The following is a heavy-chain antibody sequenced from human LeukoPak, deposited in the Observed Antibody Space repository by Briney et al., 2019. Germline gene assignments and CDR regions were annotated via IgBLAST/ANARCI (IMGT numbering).Heavy chain of an antibody. CDR1: GFPFGDGY. D-gene: IGHD1-26*01. CDR2: ISGTSTYR. J-gene: IGHJ4*02. V-gene: IGHV3-11*05. Sequence: PGGSLRLSCAASGFPFGDGYMSWIRQAPGKGLEWVSYISGTSTYRNYADSVRGRFTISRDNAKNSVYLQMNSLRAEDTAVYYCARGYEGVGFYWGQGTLVTVSS. CDR3: ARGYEGVGFY.